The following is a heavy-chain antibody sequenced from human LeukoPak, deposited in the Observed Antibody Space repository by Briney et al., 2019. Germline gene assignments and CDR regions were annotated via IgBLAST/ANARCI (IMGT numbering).Heavy chain of an antibody. D-gene: IGHD2-21*02. Sequence: SVKVSCKASGGTFSSYAISWVRQAPGQGLEWMGGIIPIFGTANYAQKFQGRVTITADKSTSTAYMELSSLGSEDTAVYYCASESPTAYYFDYWGQGTLVTVSS. V-gene: IGHV1-69*06. CDR3: ASESPTAYYFDY. CDR1: GGTFSSYA. CDR2: IIPIFGTA. J-gene: IGHJ4*02.